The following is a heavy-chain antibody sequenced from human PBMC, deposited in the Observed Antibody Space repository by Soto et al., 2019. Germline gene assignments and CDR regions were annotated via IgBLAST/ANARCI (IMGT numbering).Heavy chain of an antibody. D-gene: IGHD4-17*01. CDR2: ISAYNGNT. CDR3: ARDAFTSFMTTVTGDAFDI. J-gene: IGHJ3*02. Sequence: ASVKVSCKASGYTFTSYGISWVRQAPGQGLEWMGWISAYNGNTNYAQKLQGRVTMTTDTSTSTAYMELRSLRSDDTAVYYCARDAFTSFMTTVTGDAFDICGPGTMGTVSS. CDR1: GYTFTSYG. V-gene: IGHV1-18*01.